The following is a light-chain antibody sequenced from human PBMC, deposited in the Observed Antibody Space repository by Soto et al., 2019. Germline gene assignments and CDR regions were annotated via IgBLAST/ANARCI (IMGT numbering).Light chain of an antibody. CDR1: QSITRW. CDR3: QQCISYPFT. Sequence: DIRMTQSPSTLSASVGDRVTITSRASQSITRWLAWYQQNPGNAPKLLVSKASILDGGVPLRFSGSGSGTEFTLTIRSLQPDDFATSYSQQCISYPFTFGQGTKLDI. V-gene: IGKV1-5*03. J-gene: IGKJ2*01. CDR2: KAS.